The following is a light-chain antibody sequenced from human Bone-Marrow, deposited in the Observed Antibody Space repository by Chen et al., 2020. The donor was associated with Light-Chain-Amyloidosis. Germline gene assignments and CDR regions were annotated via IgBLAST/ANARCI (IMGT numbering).Light chain of an antibody. V-gene: IGLV3-21*02. CDR2: DDS. CDR1: NIGSTS. CDR3: QVWDRSSDRPV. Sequence: SYVLTQPSSVSVAPGQTATIACGGNNIGSTSVPWYQQTPGQAPLLVVYDDSDRPSGIPERVAGSNSGHTATLTISRVEARDEAAYYCQVWDRSSDRPVFGGGTKLTVL. J-gene: IGLJ3*02.